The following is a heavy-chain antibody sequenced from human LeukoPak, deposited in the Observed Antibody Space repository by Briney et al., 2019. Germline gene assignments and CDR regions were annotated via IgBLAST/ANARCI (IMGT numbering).Heavy chain of an antibody. Sequence: GGSLRLSCAASGFTFSSCAMHWVRQAPGKGLEWVAVISYDGSNKYYADSVKGRFTISRDNSKNTLYLQMNSLRAEDTAVYYCARGYSYIDYWGQGTLVTVSS. V-gene: IGHV3-30-3*01. J-gene: IGHJ4*02. CDR3: ARGYSYIDY. D-gene: IGHD5-18*01. CDR1: GFTFSSCA. CDR2: ISYDGSNK.